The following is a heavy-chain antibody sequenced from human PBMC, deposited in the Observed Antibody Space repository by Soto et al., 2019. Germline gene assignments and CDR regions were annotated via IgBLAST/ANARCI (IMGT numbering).Heavy chain of an antibody. D-gene: IGHD5-12*01. V-gene: IGHV4-59*01. CDR1: GGSISSYY. CDR2: IYYSGST. J-gene: IGHJ3*02. CDR3: AREGTKRWLQLRAFDI. Sequence: QVQLQESGPGLVKPSETLSLTCTVSGGSISSYYWSWIRQPPGKGLEWIGYIYYSGSTNYNPSLKSRVTISVDTSKNLFSLNLSSVTAADTAVYYCAREGTKRWLQLRAFDIWGQGTMVTVSS.